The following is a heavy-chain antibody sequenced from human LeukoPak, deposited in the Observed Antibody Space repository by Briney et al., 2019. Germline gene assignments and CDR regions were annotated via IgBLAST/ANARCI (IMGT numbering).Heavy chain of an antibody. CDR3: ARVYSEQLLRDAFDI. D-gene: IGHD2-2*01. CDR1: GGTFSSYA. J-gene: IGHJ3*02. V-gene: IGHV1-69*05. Sequence: GASVKVSCKASGGTFSSYAISWVRQAPGQGLEWMGGIIPIFGTANYAQKFQGRVTITTDESTSTAYMELSSLRSEDTAVYYCARVYSEQLLRDAFDIWGQGTMVTVSS. CDR2: IIPIFGTA.